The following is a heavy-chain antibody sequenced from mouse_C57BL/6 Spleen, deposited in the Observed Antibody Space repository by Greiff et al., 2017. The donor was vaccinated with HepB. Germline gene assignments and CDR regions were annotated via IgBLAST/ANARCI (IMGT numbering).Heavy chain of an antibody. J-gene: IGHJ2*01. CDR3: AVYYYGSSSFDY. Sequence: ESVAELVRPGASVKLSCTASGFNIKNTYMHWVKQRPEQGLEWIGRIDPANGNTKYAPKFQGKATITADTSSNTAYLQLSSLTSEDTAIYYCAVYYYGSSSFDYWGQGTTLTVSS. V-gene: IGHV14-3*01. CDR2: IDPANGNT. D-gene: IGHD1-1*01. CDR1: GFNIKNTY.